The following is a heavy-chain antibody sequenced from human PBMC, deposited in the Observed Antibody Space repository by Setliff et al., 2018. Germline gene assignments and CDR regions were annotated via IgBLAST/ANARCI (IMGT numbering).Heavy chain of an antibody. CDR1: GFTFSSYG. Sequence: GGSLRLSCAASGFTFSSYGMHWVRQAPGKGLEWVAVIWYDGSNKYYADSVKGRFTISRDNSKNTLYLQMNSLRAEDTAVYYCAKNGFGVVALGVNNWFGPWGQGTLVTVSS. V-gene: IGHV3-33*06. CDR2: IWYDGSNK. J-gene: IGHJ5*02. CDR3: AKNGFGVVALGVNNWFGP. D-gene: IGHD3-10*01.